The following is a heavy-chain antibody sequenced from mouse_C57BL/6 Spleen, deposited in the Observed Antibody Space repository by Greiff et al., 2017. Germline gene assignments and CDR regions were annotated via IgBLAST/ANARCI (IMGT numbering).Heavy chain of an antibody. D-gene: IGHD2-3*01. V-gene: IGHV5-17*01. CDR1: GFTFSDYG. CDR2: ISSGSSTI. J-gene: IGHJ4*01. Sequence: EVMLVESGGGLVKPGGSLKLSCAASGFTFSDYGMHWVRQAPEKGLEWVAYISSGSSTIYYADTVKGRFTISRDNAKNTLFLQMTSLRSEDTAMYYCAREGKGIYDGYSYAMDYWGQGTSVTVSS. CDR3: AREGKGIYDGYSYAMDY.